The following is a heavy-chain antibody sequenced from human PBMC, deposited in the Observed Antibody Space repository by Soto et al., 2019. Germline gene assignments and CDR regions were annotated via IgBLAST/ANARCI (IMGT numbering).Heavy chain of an antibody. CDR3: ARDPTVNPPYYGMDV. J-gene: IGHJ6*02. CDR1: GGSISSYY. CDR2: IYYSGST. D-gene: IGHD4-4*01. Sequence: SDTLSLTSTVSGGSISSYYWSWIRQPPGKGLEWIGYIYYSGSTNYNPSLKSRVTISVDTSKNQFSLKLSSVTAADTAVYYCARDPTVNPPYYGMDVWGQGTTVTVSS. V-gene: IGHV4-59*07.